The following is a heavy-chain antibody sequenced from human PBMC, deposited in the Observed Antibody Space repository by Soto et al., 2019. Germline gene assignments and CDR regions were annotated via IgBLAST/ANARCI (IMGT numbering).Heavy chain of an antibody. Sequence: SLRLSCPVSTSILENFCISWDRQAPGNGLEWISSISGSGFKKYYADSVKGRFTISRDNSKSTVYLELNNLSAEDTAVYHCAKXQGVELVPLATVDWFDPWGQGSVVTVSS. CDR3: AKXQGVELVPLATVDWFDP. D-gene: IGHD2-15*01. CDR1: TSILENFC. CDR2: ISGSGFKK. J-gene: IGHJ5*02. V-gene: IGHV3-23*01.